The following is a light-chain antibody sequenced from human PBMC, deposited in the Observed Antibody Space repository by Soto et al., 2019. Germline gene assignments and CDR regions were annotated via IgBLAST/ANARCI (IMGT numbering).Light chain of an antibody. CDR1: QSVSSSY. Sequence: EIVLTQSPGTLSLSPGERATLSCRASQSVSSSYLAWYQQKPGQAPRLLIYGASSRATGIPDRFSGSGSGTDFTLTISRLEPEEFAVYYCQQYGRSPPMYTFGQGTKLEIK. CDR3: QQYGRSPPMYT. V-gene: IGKV3-20*01. CDR2: GAS. J-gene: IGKJ2*01.